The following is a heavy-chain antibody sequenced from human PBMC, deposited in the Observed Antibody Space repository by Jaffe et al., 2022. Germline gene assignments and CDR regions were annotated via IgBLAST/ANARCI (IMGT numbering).Heavy chain of an antibody. CDR2: INHSGST. J-gene: IGHJ4*02. D-gene: IGHD3-10*01. V-gene: IGHV4-34*01. CDR3: ARSVRGKYYGSGSYYGY. Sequence: QVQLQQWGAGLLKPSETLSLTCAVYGGSFSGYYWSWIRQPPGKGLEWIGEINHSGSTNYNPSLKSRVTISVDTSKNQFSLKLSSVTAADTAVYYCARSVRGKYYGSGSYYGYWGQGTLVTVSS. CDR1: GGSFSGYY.